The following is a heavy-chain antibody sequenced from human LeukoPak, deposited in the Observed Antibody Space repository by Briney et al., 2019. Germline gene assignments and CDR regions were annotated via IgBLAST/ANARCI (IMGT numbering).Heavy chain of an antibody. V-gene: IGHV4-39*01. Sequence: PSETLSLTCTVSGASITSSNYYWGWIRQPPGKGLEWIGSFYYSGSTNYNPSLKRRVTISVDTSKNQFSLKLSSVTAADTAVYYCVYYYGSGSVEYWGQGTLVTVSS. D-gene: IGHD3-10*01. CDR2: FYYSGST. CDR1: GASITSSNYY. CDR3: VYYYGSGSVEY. J-gene: IGHJ4*02.